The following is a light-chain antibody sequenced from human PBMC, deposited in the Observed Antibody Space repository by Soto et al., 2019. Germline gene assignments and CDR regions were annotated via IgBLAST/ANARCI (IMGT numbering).Light chain of an antibody. CDR1: QSVSSSY. CDR2: GAS. J-gene: IGKJ3*01. CDR3: QQYGSSLFT. V-gene: IGKV3-20*01. Sequence: EIVLTQSPGTLSLSPGERATLSCRASQSVSSSYLAWYQQKPGQAPRLLIYGASSRATGIPDRFSGSGSGTDFTLTLSRLEPEDVAVYSCQQYGSSLFTFGPGTKVDIQ.